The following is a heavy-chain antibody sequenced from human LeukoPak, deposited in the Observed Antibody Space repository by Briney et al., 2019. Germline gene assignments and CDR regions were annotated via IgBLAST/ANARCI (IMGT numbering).Heavy chain of an antibody. Sequence: PSETLSLTCTVSGGSISSSSYYWSWIRQPPGKGLEWIGYIYYSGSTNYNPSLKSRVTISVDTSKNQFSLKLSSVTAADTAVYYCASMGYCSGGSCPPNWFDPWGQGTLVTVSS. V-gene: IGHV4-61*01. CDR3: ASMGYCSGGSCPPNWFDP. D-gene: IGHD2-15*01. CDR2: IYYSGST. CDR1: GGSISSSSYY. J-gene: IGHJ5*02.